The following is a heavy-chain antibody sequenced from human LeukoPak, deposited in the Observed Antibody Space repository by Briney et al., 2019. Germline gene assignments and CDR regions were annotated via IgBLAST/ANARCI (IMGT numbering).Heavy chain of an antibody. Sequence: PSETLSLTCTVSGGSISSYYWSWIRQPAGKGLEWIGRIYTSGSTNYNPSLKSRVTMSVDTSKNQFSLKLSSVTAADTAVYYCARGNNYDSSGYYYGKRGYFDYWGQGTLVTVSS. CDR2: IYTSGST. D-gene: IGHD3-22*01. J-gene: IGHJ4*02. CDR3: ARGNNYDSSGYYYGKRGYFDY. V-gene: IGHV4-4*07. CDR1: GGSISSYY.